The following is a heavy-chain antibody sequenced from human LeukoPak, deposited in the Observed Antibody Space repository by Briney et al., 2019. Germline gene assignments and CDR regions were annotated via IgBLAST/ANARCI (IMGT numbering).Heavy chain of an antibody. CDR2: ITGGGSIT. V-gene: IGHV3-23*01. CDR3: AKDIAATFYTYGAFDI. Sequence: PGGSLRLSCAASGFSISTYAMAWVRQTPGEGLEWVSVITGGGSITFYADSVKGRFTISSDTSKNTVFLQLNSLRAEDTAIYYCAKDIAATFYTYGAFDIWGQGTMVTVSS. J-gene: IGHJ3*02. CDR1: GFSISTYA. D-gene: IGHD6-13*01.